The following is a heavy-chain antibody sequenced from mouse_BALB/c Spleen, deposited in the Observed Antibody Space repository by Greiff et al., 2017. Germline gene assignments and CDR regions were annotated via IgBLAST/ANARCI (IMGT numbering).Heavy chain of an antibody. CDR2: ISSGSSTI. D-gene: IGHD2-1*01. CDR1: GFTFSSFG. CDR3: ARSYGNYLYAMDY. J-gene: IGHJ4*01. Sequence: EVQRVESGGGLVQPGGSRKLSCAASGFTFSSFGMHWVRQAPEKGLEWVAYISSGSSTIYYADTVKGRFTISRDNPKNTLFLQMTSLRSEDTAMYYCARSYGNYLYAMDYWGQGTSVTVSS. V-gene: IGHV5-17*02.